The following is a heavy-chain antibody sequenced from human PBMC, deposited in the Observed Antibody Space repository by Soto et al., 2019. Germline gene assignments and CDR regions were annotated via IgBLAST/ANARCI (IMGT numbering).Heavy chain of an antibody. J-gene: IGHJ4*02. D-gene: IGHD2-2*01. CDR2: IWYDGSNK. CDR1: GFTFSSYG. CDR3: ARENSMHRYYFDY. V-gene: IGHV3-33*01. Sequence: QVQLVESGGGVVQPGRSLRLSCAASGFTFSSYGMHWVRQAPGKGLEWVAVIWYDGSNKYYADSVKGRFTISRDNSKNTLYLQMNSLRAEDTAVYYCARENSMHRYYFDYWGQGTLVTVSS.